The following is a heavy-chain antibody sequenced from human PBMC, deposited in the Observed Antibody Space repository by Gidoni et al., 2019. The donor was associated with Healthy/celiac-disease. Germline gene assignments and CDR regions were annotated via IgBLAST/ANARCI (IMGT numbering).Heavy chain of an antibody. CDR2: INHSGST. CDR1: GGSFSGYY. J-gene: IGHJ5*02. Sequence: QVQLQQCGAGLLKPSETLSLTCAVYGGSFSGYYWSWIRQPPGKGLEWIGEINHSGSTNYNPSLKSRVTISVDTSKNQFSLKLSSVTAADTAVYYCARGWSLLWFRDLKGWFDPWGQGTLVTVSS. D-gene: IGHD3-10*01. CDR3: ARGWSLLWFRDLKGWFDP. V-gene: IGHV4-34*01.